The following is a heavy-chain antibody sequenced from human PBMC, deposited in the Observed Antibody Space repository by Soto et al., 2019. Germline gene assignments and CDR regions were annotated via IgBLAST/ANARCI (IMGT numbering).Heavy chain of an antibody. V-gene: IGHV1-69*02. CDR1: GGTFSSYT. CDR2: IIPILGIA. Sequence: QVQLVQSGAEVKKPGSSVKVSCKASGGTFSSYTISWVRHAPGQGLEWMGRIIPILGIANYAQKCQGRVTITADKSTSTAYMELISLRSEDTAVYYCAMEYCSRTSCYRDYWGQGTLVTVSS. CDR3: AMEYCSRTSCYRDY. J-gene: IGHJ4*02. D-gene: IGHD2-2*02.